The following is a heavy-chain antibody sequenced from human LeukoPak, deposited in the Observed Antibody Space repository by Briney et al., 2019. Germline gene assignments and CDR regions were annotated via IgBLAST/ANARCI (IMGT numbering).Heavy chain of an antibody. V-gene: IGHV4-39*01. J-gene: IGHJ4*02. Sequence: SETLSLTCTVSGGSISSSSYYWGWIRQPPGKGLEWIGSIYYSGSTYYNPSLKSRVTISVDTSKNQFSLKLSSVTAADTAVYYCARHREIFQQWLAYFDYWGQGTLVTVSS. D-gene: IGHD6-19*01. CDR2: IYYSGST. CDR1: GGSISSSSYY. CDR3: ARHREIFQQWLAYFDY.